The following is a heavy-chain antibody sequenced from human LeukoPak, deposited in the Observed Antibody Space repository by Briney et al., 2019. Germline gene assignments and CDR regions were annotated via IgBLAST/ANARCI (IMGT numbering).Heavy chain of an antibody. Sequence: PGGSLRLSCAASGFTFNSYAMCWVRQAPGKGLEWVSAISGSGGSTYYADSVKGRFTISRDNSKNTLYLQMNSLRAEDTAVYYCAKGVHCSSTSCLACFDPWGQGTLVTVSS. CDR3: AKGVHCSSTSCLACFDP. V-gene: IGHV3-23*01. CDR2: ISGSGGST. J-gene: IGHJ5*02. CDR1: GFTFNSYA. D-gene: IGHD2-2*01.